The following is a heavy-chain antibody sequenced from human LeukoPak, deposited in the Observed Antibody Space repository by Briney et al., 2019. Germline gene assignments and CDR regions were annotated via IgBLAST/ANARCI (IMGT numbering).Heavy chain of an antibody. CDR2: IYSGGST. D-gene: IGHD1-26*01. J-gene: IGHJ4*02. Sequence: PGESLRLSSAASGFSVSSNYMSWVRQAPGKGLEWVTIIYSGGSTYYADSVKGRFTISRDNSKNTLYLQMNSLRVEDTAVYYCARELHWGQGTLVTVSS. V-gene: IGHV3-66*02. CDR3: ARELH. CDR1: GFSVSSNY.